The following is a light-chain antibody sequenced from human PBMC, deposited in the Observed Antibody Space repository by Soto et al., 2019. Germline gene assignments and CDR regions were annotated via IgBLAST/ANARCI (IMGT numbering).Light chain of an antibody. V-gene: IGKV3-20*01. CDR3: QQYNNWPPWT. CDR1: QTVNSDY. Sequence: EIVLTQSPGTLSLSPGETATLSCRASQTVNSDYLAWFQQRPGQAPRLLIFATSRRATDIPDRFSGSGSGTEFTLTISSLQSEDFAVYYCQQYNNWPPWTFGQGTKVDNK. CDR2: ATS. J-gene: IGKJ1*01.